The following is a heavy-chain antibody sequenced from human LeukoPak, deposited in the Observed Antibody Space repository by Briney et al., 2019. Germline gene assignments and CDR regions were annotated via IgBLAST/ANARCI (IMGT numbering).Heavy chain of an antibody. CDR1: GYTFTSYD. V-gene: IGHV1-8*01. D-gene: IGHD3-3*01. CDR3: ARDRAIVEWLYYFDY. CDR2: MNPNSGNT. J-gene: IGHJ4*02. Sequence: ASVKVSCKASGYTFTSYDTNWVRQATGQGLEWMGWMNPNSGNTGYAQKFQGRVTITRDTSASTAYMELSSLRSEDTAVYYCARDRAIVEWLYYFDYWGQGTLVTVSS.